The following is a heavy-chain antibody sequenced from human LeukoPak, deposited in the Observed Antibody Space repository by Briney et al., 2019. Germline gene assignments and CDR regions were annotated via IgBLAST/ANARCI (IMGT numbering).Heavy chain of an antibody. V-gene: IGHV3-30*04. CDR1: GFTFSSYA. D-gene: IGHD6-6*01. CDR2: ILYDGSNK. J-gene: IGHJ4*02. Sequence: GGSLRLSCAASGFTFSSYAMHWVRQAPGKGLEWVAHILYDGSNKYYADSVKGRFTISRDNSKNTLYLQMNSLRAEDTAVYYCARDPAAYSSSSDFDYWGQGTLVTVSS. CDR3: ARDPAAYSSSSDFDY.